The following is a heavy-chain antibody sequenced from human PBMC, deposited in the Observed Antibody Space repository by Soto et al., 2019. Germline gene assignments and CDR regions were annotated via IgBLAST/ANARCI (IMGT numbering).Heavy chain of an antibody. Sequence: PSQTLSLTCAISGDSVSSNSAAWNWIRQSPSRGLEWLGRTYYRSKWYNDYAVSVKSRITINPDTSKNQFSLQLNSVTPEDTAVYYCARSPNKGIISYYYYYYMDVWGKGTTVTVSS. CDR2: TYYRSKWYN. V-gene: IGHV6-1*01. CDR3: ARSPNKGIISYYYYYYMDV. D-gene: IGHD1-20*01. CDR1: GDSVSSNSAA. J-gene: IGHJ6*03.